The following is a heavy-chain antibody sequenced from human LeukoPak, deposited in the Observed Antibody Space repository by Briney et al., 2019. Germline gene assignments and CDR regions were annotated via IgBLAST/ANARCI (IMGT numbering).Heavy chain of an antibody. Sequence: GGPLTLSCSASGFTFSNYWMHWAPQAPGKGLVCVTRIDNHVTLTKYADSVKGRFTISRDNDKNTLYLQMNGLRVEDTAVYYCIRGSNAWNGMDVWGQGTTVTVSS. D-gene: IGHD6-19*01. J-gene: IGHJ6*02. CDR2: IDNHVTLT. CDR3: IRGSNAWNGMDV. V-gene: IGHV3-74*03. CDR1: GFTFSNYW.